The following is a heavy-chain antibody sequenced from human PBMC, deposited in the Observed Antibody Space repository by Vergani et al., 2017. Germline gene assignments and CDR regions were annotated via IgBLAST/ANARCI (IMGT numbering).Heavy chain of an antibody. CDR1: GFTFDDYA. V-gene: IGHV3-9*01. Sequence: EVQLVESGGGLVQPGRSLRLSCAASGFTFDDYAMHWVRQAPGKGLEWVSGISWNSGSIGYADSVKGRFTISRDNAKNSLYLQMNSLRAEDTALYYCAKVGKAGSYFDYWGQRTLVTVSS. CDR3: AKVGKAGSYFDY. J-gene: IGHJ4*02. CDR2: ISWNSGSI. D-gene: IGHD7-27*01.